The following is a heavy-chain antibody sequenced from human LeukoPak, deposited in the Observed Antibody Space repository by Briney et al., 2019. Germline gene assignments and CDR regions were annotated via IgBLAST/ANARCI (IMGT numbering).Heavy chain of an antibody. Sequence: GASVKVSCKASGGTFSSYAISWVRQAPGQGLEWMGRIIPIFGTANYAQKFQGRVTITADESTSTAYMELSSLRSEDTAVYYCARGYGFGELPFDYWGQGTLVTVSS. V-gene: IGHV1-69*13. CDR3: ARGYGFGELPFDY. J-gene: IGHJ4*02. CDR2: IIPIFGTA. D-gene: IGHD3-10*01. CDR1: GGTFSSYA.